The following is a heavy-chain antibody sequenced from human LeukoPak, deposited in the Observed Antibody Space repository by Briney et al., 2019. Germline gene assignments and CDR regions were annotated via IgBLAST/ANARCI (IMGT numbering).Heavy chain of an antibody. CDR2: ISSSSTYI. V-gene: IGHV3-21*01. CDR3: ASQYTSSRIFDD. J-gene: IGHJ4*02. Sequence: PGGSLRLSCVTSGFSFNNYALSWVRQAPGKGLEWVSSISSSSTYIYYADSVKGRFTVSRDNAKNSLYLQMNSLRAEDTAVYFCASQYTSSRIFDDWGQGTLVTVSS. CDR1: GFSFNNYA. D-gene: IGHD6-13*01.